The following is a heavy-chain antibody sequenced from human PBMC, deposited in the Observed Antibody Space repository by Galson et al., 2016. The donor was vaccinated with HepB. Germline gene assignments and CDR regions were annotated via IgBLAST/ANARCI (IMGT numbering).Heavy chain of an antibody. Sequence: SLRLSCAASGFTVGNTYMSWVRQFPGKGLECVSVIFSGGTTFYADSVMGRFTISRDNPKNTLYLQMRNLRAEDSALYYCARDSGYNEHGGFDDWGQGTLVTVSS. D-gene: IGHD5-24*01. CDR3: ARDSGYNEHGGFDD. CDR2: IFSGGTT. V-gene: IGHV3-66*02. J-gene: IGHJ4*02. CDR1: GFTVGNTY.